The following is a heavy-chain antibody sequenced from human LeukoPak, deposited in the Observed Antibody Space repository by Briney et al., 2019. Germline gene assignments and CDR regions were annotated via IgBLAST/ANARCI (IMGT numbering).Heavy chain of an antibody. CDR3: ARASSSSWPYFDY. CDR1: GFIFSSYA. J-gene: IGHJ4*02. Sequence: GSLRLSCAASGFIFSSYAMSWVRQPPGKGLEWIGYIYYSGSTNYNPSLKSRVTISVDTSKNQFSLKLSSVTAADTAVYYCARASSSSWPYFDYWGQGTLVTVSS. V-gene: IGHV4-59*01. D-gene: IGHD6-13*01. CDR2: IYYSGST.